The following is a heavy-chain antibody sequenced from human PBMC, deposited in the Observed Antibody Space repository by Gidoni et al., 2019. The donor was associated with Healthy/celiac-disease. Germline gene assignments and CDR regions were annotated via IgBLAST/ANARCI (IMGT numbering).Heavy chain of an antibody. V-gene: IGHV1-69*01. Sequence: QVQLVQSGAEVKKPGSSVTVSCKASGGTLRSYALSWVRQAPGQGLEWMGGVIPIFGTANYAQKFQGRVTITADESTSTAYMELSSLRSEDTAVYYCARGVYSYGSPYYYYYGMDVWGQGTTVTVSS. D-gene: IGHD5-18*01. J-gene: IGHJ6*02. CDR2: VIPIFGTA. CDR1: GGTLRSYA. CDR3: ARGVYSYGSPYYYYYGMDV.